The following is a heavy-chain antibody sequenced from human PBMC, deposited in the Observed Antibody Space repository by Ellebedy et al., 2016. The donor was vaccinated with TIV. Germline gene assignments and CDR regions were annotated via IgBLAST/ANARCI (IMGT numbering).Heavy chain of an antibody. Sequence: PGGSLRLSCAASGFTVTSNYMSWVRQAPGKGLEWVSVIYSGGATSYADSVKGRFTISRDNSKNTLYLQMNSLKVEDTAVYYCARKYIYGFDWGQGTLVTVSS. J-gene: IGHJ4*02. CDR1: GFTVTSNY. CDR2: IYSGGAT. D-gene: IGHD5-18*01. V-gene: IGHV3-66*01. CDR3: ARKYIYGFD.